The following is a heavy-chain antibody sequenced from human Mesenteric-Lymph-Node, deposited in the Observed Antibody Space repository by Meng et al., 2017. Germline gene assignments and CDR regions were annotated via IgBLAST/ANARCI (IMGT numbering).Heavy chain of an antibody. V-gene: IGHV4-30-4*01. CDR3: ARAEYYNWFDP. CDR1: GGSMSSGDYF. CDR2: IYYSGNT. Sequence: QVEVPESRPGLVKPSQTLSLPCTVSGGSMSSGDYFWNWIRQPPGKGLEWIGYIYYSGNTYYNPSLKSRVTISIDTSKNQFSLKLSSVTAADTAVYYCARAEYYNWFDPWGQGTLVTVSS. D-gene: IGHD1-14*01. J-gene: IGHJ5*02.